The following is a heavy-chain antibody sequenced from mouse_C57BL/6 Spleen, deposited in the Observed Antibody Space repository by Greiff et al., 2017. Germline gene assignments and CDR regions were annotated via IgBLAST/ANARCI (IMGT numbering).Heavy chain of an antibody. CDR3: AREGTAQATIAY. D-gene: IGHD3-2*02. V-gene: IGHV1-85*01. Sequence: QVQLQQSGPELVKPGASVKLSCKASGYTFTSYDIHWVKQRPGQGLEWIGWIYPGDGSTKYNEKFKGKATLTVDTSSSTAYMELHSLTSEDSAVYVCAREGTAQATIAYWGQGTLVTVSA. CDR1: GYTFTSYD. J-gene: IGHJ3*01. CDR2: IYPGDGST.